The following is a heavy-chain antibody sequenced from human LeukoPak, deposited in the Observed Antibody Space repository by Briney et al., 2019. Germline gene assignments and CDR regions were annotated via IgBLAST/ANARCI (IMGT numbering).Heavy chain of an antibody. CDR2: IYYSGST. V-gene: IGHV4-39*07. CDR1: GGSISSSSYY. J-gene: IGHJ4*02. D-gene: IGHD5-12*01. CDR3: ARVALRSYFDY. Sequence: SETLSLTCTVSGGSISSSSYYWGWIRQPPGKGLEWIGSIYYSGSTYYNPSLKSRVTISVDTSKNQFSLKLRSVTAADTAVYYCARVALRSYFDYWGQGTLVTASS.